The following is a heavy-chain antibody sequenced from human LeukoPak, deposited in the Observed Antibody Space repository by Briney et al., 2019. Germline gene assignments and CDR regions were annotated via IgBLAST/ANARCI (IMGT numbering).Heavy chain of an antibody. CDR1: GGSFSSSSYY. V-gene: IGHV4-61*01. Sequence: RPSETLSLTCSVSGGSFSSSSYYWSWIRQPPGKGLEWIGYIYYSGSTDSNPSLKSRVVISVGTSKNQFSLKLSSVTAADTAVYYCARGYFYFDYWGQGTLVTVSS. CDR3: ARGYFYFDY. D-gene: IGHD1-26*01. CDR2: IYYSGST. J-gene: IGHJ4*02.